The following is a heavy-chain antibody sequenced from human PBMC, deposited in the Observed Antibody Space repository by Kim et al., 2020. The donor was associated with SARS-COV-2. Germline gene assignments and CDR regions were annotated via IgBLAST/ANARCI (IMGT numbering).Heavy chain of an antibody. CDR1: GFTFSSYG. CDR2: ISYDGSNK. CDR3: AKDLGGNSLYYFDY. J-gene: IGHJ4*02. D-gene: IGHD2-21*02. V-gene: IGHV3-30*18. Sequence: GGSLRLSCAASGFTFSSYGMHWVRQAPGKGLEWVAVISYDGSNKYYADSVKGRFTISRDNSKNTLYLQMNSLRAEDTAVYYCAKDLGGNSLYYFDYWGQGTLVTVSS.